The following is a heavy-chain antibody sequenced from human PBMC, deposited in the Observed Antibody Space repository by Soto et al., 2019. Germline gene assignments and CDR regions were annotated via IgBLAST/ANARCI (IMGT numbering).Heavy chain of an antibody. CDR1: GGSISSGGYY. CDR2: IYYSGST. V-gene: IGHV4-31*03. Sequence: QVQLQESGPGLVKPSQTLSLTCTVSGGSISSGGYYWSWIRQHPGKGLEWIGYIYYSGSTYYNPSLTSRVTISVDTSKNQFSLKLSSVTAADTAVYYCARSLKTYYDFWSGYFTPNYYYYGMDVWGQGTTVTVSS. CDR3: ARSLKTYYDFWSGYFTPNYYYYGMDV. J-gene: IGHJ6*02. D-gene: IGHD3-3*01.